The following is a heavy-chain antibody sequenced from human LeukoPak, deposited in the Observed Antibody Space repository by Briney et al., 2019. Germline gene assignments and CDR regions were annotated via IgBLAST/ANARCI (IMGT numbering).Heavy chain of an antibody. CDR3: AKDGPYLEEYYVSSGYYQYY. D-gene: IGHD3-22*01. V-gene: IGHV3-23*01. J-gene: IGHJ4*02. CDR2: ISGSGSTT. CDR1: GFTFSTYG. Sequence: GGSLRLSCAASGFTFSTYGMSWVRQAPGKGLESVSSISGSGSTTSYADSVKGRFTISRDNSKNTLYLQMNSLRAEDTAVYYCAKDGPYLEEYYVSSGYYQYYWGQGTLVTVSS.